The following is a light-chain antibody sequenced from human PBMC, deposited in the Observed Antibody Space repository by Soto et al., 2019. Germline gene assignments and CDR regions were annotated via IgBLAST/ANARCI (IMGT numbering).Light chain of an antibody. V-gene: IGKV1-5*03. CDR2: QTS. CDR3: QQYHTYPRT. Sequence: DIQMTQSPSTLSASVGDRVTITCRASQSVSSWLVWYQHKPGKAPKPLIEQTSILISGVPSRFSGSRSGTEFTLTISSLQPDDFATYYCQQYHTYPRTFGQGTKVEIK. CDR1: QSVSSW. J-gene: IGKJ2*01.